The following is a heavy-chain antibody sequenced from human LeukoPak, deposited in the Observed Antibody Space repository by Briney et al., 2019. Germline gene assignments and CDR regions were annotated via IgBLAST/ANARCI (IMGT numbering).Heavy chain of an antibody. Sequence: PSETLSLTCTVSGGSISSYYWSWIRQPPGKGLEWIGYIYYSGSTNYNPSLKSRVTISVDTSKNQFSLKLSSVTAADTAVYYCARISNSGYSYVHLIFDYWGQGTLVTASS. J-gene: IGHJ4*02. V-gene: IGHV4-59*08. CDR2: IYYSGST. D-gene: IGHD5-18*01. CDR1: GGSISSYY. CDR3: ARISNSGYSYVHLIFDY.